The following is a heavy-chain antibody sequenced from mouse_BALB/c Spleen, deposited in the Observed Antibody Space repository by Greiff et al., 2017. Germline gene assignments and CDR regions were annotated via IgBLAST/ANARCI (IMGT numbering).Heavy chain of an antibody. D-gene: IGHD2-14*01. CDR2: INPSSGYT. Sequence: VKLQESAAELARPGASVKMSCKASGYTFTSYTMHWVKQRPGQGLEWIGYINPSSGYTEYNQKFKDKTTLTADKSSSTAYMQLSSLTSEDSAVYYCARHYRYGFDYWGQGTTLTVSS. J-gene: IGHJ2*01. CDR1: GYTFTSYT. V-gene: IGHV1-4*02. CDR3: ARHYRYGFDY.